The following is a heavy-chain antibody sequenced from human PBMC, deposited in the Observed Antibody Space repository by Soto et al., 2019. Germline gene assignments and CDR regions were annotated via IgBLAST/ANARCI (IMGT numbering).Heavy chain of an antibody. J-gene: IGHJ4*02. V-gene: IGHV4-59*01. D-gene: IGHD5-12*01. CDR2: IYYSGST. Sequence: SETLSLTCTVSGGSIISYYWSWIRQPPGKGLEWIGYIYYSGSTNYNPSLKSRVTISVDTSKNQFSLKLSSVTAADTAVYYCARDGFEMATIRGFSRRPYYFDYWGQGTLVTVSS. CDR3: ARDGFEMATIRGFSRRPYYFDY. CDR1: GGSIISYY.